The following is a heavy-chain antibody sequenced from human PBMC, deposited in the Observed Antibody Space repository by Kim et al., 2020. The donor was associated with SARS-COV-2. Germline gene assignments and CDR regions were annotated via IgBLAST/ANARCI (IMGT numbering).Heavy chain of an antibody. CDR3: AMGHSRAQRGYYYGMDV. J-gene: IGHJ6*02. CDR2: ISSSSSYT. CDR1: GFTFSDYY. D-gene: IGHD6-13*01. Sequence: GGSLRLSCEASGFTFSDYYMSWIRQALGKGLEWVSYISSSSSYTNYADSVKGRFTISRDNAKNSLYLQMNRLRAEDMAVYYCAMGHSRAQRGYYYGMDVWGQGTPVTASS. V-gene: IGHV3-11*06.